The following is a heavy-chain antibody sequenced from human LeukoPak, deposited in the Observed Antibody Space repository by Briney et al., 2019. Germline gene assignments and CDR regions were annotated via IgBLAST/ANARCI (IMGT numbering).Heavy chain of an antibody. J-gene: IGHJ4*02. CDR1: GYTFTSYD. V-gene: IGHV1-8*03. CDR2: MNPNSGNT. D-gene: IGHD6-19*01. CDR3: ASQSSGWSR. Sequence: GASVKVSCKASGYTFTSYDINWVRQATGQGLEWMGWMNPNSGNTGYAQKFQGRVTITADKSTSTAYMELSSLRSEDTAVYYCASQSSGWSRWGQGTLVTVSS.